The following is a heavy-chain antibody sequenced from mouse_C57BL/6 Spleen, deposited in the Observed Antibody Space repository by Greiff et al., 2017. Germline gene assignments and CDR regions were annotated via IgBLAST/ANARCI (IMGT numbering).Heavy chain of an antibody. V-gene: IGHV5-17*01. CDR3: ARSIVGMDY. D-gene: IGHD2-12*01. CDR1: GFTFSDYG. CDR2: ISSGSSNI. J-gene: IGHJ4*01. Sequence: EVMLVESGGGLVKPGGSLKLSCAASGFTFSDYGMHWVRQAPEKGLEWVAYISSGSSNIYYADTVKGRFTISSDNAKNTLFLQMTSLRSEDTAMYYGARSIVGMDYWGQGTSVTVSS.